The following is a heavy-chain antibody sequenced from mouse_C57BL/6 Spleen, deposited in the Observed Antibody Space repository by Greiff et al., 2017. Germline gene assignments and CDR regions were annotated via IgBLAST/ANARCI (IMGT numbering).Heavy chain of an antibody. CDR1: GYTFTSYW. Sequence: QVQLQQSGAELVKPGASVKLSCKASGYTFTSYWMHWVKQRPGQGLEWIGMIHPNSGSTNYNEKFKSKATLTVDKSSSTAYMQLSSLTSEDSAVYYCARGGSSWEYFDFWGKGTTVTVSS. J-gene: IGHJ1*03. CDR3: ARGGSSWEYFDF. V-gene: IGHV1-64*01. CDR2: IHPNSGST. D-gene: IGHD1-1*01.